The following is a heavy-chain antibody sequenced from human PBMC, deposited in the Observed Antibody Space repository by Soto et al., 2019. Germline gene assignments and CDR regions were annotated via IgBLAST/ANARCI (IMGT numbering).Heavy chain of an antibody. CDR1: GFTFSSYW. Sequence: EVQLVESGGGLVQPGGSLRLSCAASGFTFSSYWMHWVRQAPGKGLVWVSRINSAGSSTTYADSVKGRFTISRDNAQNTLYLQMNSLRAEDTDVYYCVRVPTGGYALSFDDYWGQGTLVTVSS. D-gene: IGHD5-12*01. V-gene: IGHV3-74*01. CDR3: VRVPTGGYALSFDDY. J-gene: IGHJ4*02. CDR2: INSAGSST.